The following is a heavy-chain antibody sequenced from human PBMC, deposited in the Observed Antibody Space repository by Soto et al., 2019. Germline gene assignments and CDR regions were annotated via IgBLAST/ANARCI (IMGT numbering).Heavy chain of an antibody. D-gene: IGHD1-26*01. CDR2: IYYSGTT. V-gene: IGHV4-28*01. J-gene: IGHJ4*02. CDR3: ARREIRGPIDY. Sequence: SETLSLTCAVSGYSISSSNWWGWIRQPPGKGLEWIGYIYYSGTTYYNPSLKSRVTMSVDTSKNQFSLKLTSVTAVDTAVYYCARREIRGPIDYWGLGTLVTVSS. CDR1: GYSISSSNW.